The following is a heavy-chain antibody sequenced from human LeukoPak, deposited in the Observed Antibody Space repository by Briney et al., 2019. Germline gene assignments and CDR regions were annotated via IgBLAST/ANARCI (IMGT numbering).Heavy chain of an antibody. CDR2: IHYTGRT. CDR3: ARGAGWYDY. V-gene: IGHV4-59*11. J-gene: IGHJ4*02. D-gene: IGHD6-19*01. Sequence: SETLSLTCAVSGGSISSHYWSWLRQPPGEGLEWIAYIHYTGRTNYNPSLKGRVTISVDTSNSQFSLNLNSVTAADTAVYYCARGAGWYDYWGQGTLVTVSS. CDR1: GGSISSHY.